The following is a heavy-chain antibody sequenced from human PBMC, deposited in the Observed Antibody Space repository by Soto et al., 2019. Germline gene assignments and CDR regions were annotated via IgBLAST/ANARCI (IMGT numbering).Heavy chain of an antibody. V-gene: IGHV3-30*03. Sequence: QAHLVESGGGVVQPGTSLRLSCAASGVSFNSYDMHWVRQAPGKGPEWVAIISYDGSNTYYSDSVRGRFTISRDNSKDTLYLQMHSLRSEDTAIYYCARISRYCSGGDCHAWVQGTQVTVSS. J-gene: IGHJ5*02. CDR3: ARISRYCSGGDCHA. CDR1: GVSFNSYD. D-gene: IGHD2-15*01. CDR2: ISYDGSNT.